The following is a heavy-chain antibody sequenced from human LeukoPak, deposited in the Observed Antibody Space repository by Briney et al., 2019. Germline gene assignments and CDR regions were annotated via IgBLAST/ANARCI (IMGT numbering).Heavy chain of an antibody. CDR2: TYYRSKWYN. CDR1: GDSVSSNSAA. V-gene: IGHV6-1*01. CDR3: ARDRDYGSNLYYYYGMDV. J-gene: IGHJ6*02. D-gene: IGHD4-17*01. Sequence: SQTLSLTCAISGDSVSSNSAAWNWLRQSPSRGLEWLGRTYYRSKWYNDYAVSVKSRITINPDTSKNQFSLQLNSVTPEDTAVYYCARDRDYGSNLYYYYGMDVWGQGTTVTVSS.